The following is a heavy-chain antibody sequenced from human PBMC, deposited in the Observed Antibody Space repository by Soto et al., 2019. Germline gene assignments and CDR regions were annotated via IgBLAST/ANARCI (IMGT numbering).Heavy chain of an antibody. Sequence: SETLSLTCTVSGGSISSYYWSWIRQPPGKGLEWIGYIYYSGSTNYNPSLKSRVTISVDTSKNQFSLKLSSVTAADTAVYYCERDLKRNGMDVWGQGTTVTVSS. CDR2: IYYSGST. CDR1: GGSISSYY. J-gene: IGHJ6*02. V-gene: IGHV4-59*13. CDR3: ERDLKRNGMDV.